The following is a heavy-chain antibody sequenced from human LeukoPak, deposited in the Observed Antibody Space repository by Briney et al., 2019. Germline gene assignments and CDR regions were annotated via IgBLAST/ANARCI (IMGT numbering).Heavy chain of an antibody. CDR1: GFTFSNYW. J-gene: IGHJ4*02. D-gene: IGHD2-2*01. Sequence: GGSLRLSCAASGFTFSNYWMSWVRQAPGKGLEWVANIDQDRSATYFVDSVKGRFTISRDNAKSSLYLQMSSLRAEDTAVYYCARNPAKVVPAVYWGQGTLVTVSS. CDR3: ARNPAKVVPAVY. CDR2: IDQDRSAT. V-gene: IGHV3-7*01.